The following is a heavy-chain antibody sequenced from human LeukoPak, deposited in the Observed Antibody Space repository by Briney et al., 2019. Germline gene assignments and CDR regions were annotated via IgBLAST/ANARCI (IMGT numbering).Heavy chain of an antibody. J-gene: IGHJ2*01. V-gene: IGHV1-2*02. CDR2: INPNSGGT. D-gene: IGHD4-17*01. CDR3: ARDDYGVPRSYWYFDL. CDR1: GYTFTGYY. Sequence: GASVKVSCKASGYTFTGYYMHWVRQAPGQGLEWMGWINPNSGGTNYAQKFQGRVTMTRDTSISTAYMELSRLRSDDTAVYYCARDDYGVPRSYWYFDLWGRGTLVTVSS.